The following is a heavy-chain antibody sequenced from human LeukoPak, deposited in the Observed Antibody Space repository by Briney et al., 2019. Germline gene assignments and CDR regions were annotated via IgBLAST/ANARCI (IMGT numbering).Heavy chain of an antibody. CDR1: GGSFSGYY. Sequence: PSETLSLTCAVYGGSFSGYYWSWIRQPPGKGLEWIGEINHSGSTNYNPSLKSRVTISVDTSKNQFSLKLSSVTAADTAVYYCARGGVISYFDYWGQGTLVTASS. CDR2: INHSGST. D-gene: IGHD3-10*01. CDR3: ARGGVISYFDY. V-gene: IGHV4-34*01. J-gene: IGHJ4*02.